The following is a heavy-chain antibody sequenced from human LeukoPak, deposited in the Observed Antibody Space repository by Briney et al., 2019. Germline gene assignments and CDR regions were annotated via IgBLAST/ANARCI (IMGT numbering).Heavy chain of an antibody. CDR1: GGSISSYY. J-gene: IGHJ4*02. CDR2: IYTSGST. CDR3: ARNRFEYSSSSYLFDY. V-gene: IGHV4-4*09. Sequence: SETLSLTCTVSGGSISSYYWSWIRQPSGKGLEWIGYIYTSGSTNYNPSLKSRVTISVDTSKNQFSLKLSSVTAADTAVYYCARNRFEYSSSSYLFDYWGQGTLVTVSS. D-gene: IGHD6-6*01.